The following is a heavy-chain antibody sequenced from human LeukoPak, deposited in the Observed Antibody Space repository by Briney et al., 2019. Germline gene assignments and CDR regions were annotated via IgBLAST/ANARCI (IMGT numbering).Heavy chain of an antibody. CDR3: TTGVTYYDFWSGPTVTYYFDY. D-gene: IGHD3-3*01. Sequence: GGSLRLSCAASGFTFSNAWMNWVRQAPGEGLEWVGRIKSKTDGGTTDYAAPVKGRFTIPRDDSKNTLYLQMNSLKTEDTAVYYCTTGVTYYDFWSGPTVTYYFDYWGQGTLVTVSS. V-gene: IGHV3-15*07. CDR2: IKSKTDGGTT. J-gene: IGHJ4*02. CDR1: GFTFSNAW.